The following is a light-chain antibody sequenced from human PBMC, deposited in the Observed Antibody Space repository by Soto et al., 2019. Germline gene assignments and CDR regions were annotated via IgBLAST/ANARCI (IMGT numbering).Light chain of an antibody. CDR2: EVS. V-gene: IGLV2-18*02. J-gene: IGLJ1*01. CDR1: SSDVGSYDS. Sequence: QSALTQPPSVSGSPGQSVTISCTGTSSDVGSYDSVSWYQQPPGTVPKLMIYEVSNRPSGVPDRFSGSKSGNTASLTISGLQAEDEADYYCSSYTTSRTYVFGTGIKLTVL. CDR3: SSYTTSRTYV.